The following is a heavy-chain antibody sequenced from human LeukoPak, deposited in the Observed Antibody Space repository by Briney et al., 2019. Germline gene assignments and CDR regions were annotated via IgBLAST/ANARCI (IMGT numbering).Heavy chain of an antibody. Sequence: SETLSLTCTVSGVSISSSTYYWGWIRQPPGKGLEWIGSIYYSGSTYYNPSLKSRVTISVDTSKNQFSLKLSSVTAADTAVYYCARHAGADYSSWNYFDYWGQGTLVTVSS. V-gene: IGHV4-39*01. J-gene: IGHJ4*02. CDR1: GVSISSSTYY. CDR2: IYYSGST. D-gene: IGHD6-13*01. CDR3: ARHAGADYSSWNYFDY.